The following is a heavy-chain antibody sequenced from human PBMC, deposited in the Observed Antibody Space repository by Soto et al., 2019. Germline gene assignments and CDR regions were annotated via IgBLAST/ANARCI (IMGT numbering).Heavy chain of an antibody. CDR3: ARRLNVWSGSFDY. D-gene: IGHD3-3*01. Sequence: QLQLQESGPGLVKSSEILSLTCTVSGDSINNNNFFWDWIRQPPGKGLEWIGGVPYSGSTSFNPSLRSRVTISADMSKNQFSRKVNSVTVADTTIYYCARRLNVWSGSFDYWGQGTLVTVSS. CDR1: GDSINNNNFF. CDR2: VPYSGST. V-gene: IGHV4-39*01. J-gene: IGHJ4*02.